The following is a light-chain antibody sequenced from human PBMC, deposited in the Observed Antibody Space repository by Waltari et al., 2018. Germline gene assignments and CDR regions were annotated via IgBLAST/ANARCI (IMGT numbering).Light chain of an antibody. V-gene: IGKV2-30*02. J-gene: IGKJ2*01. CDR2: KIS. Sequence: DVVLTQSPLFLPVTLGQPASMSCRSSQSPVHSDGTTYWNWFHQRPGRSPRRLIYKISRRESGVPDRFSGSGSGTHFTLKISRVEAEDVGVYYCMQGSHWPRTFGQGTKLEI. CDR1: QSPVHSDGTTY. CDR3: MQGSHWPRT.